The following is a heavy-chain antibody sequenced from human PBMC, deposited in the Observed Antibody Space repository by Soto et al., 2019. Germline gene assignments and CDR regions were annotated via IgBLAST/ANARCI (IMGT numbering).Heavy chain of an antibody. V-gene: IGHV1-8*01. D-gene: IGHD3-10*01. CDR1: GYTFTSYD. CDR3: ARGRYYYGSGSYYNDY. Sequence: ASVKVSCTASGYTFTSYDINWVRQATGQGLEWMGWMNPNSGNTGYAQKFQGRVTMTRNTSISTAYMELSSLRSGDTAVYYCARGRYYYGSGSYYNDYWGQGTLVTVSS. CDR2: MNPNSGNT. J-gene: IGHJ4*02.